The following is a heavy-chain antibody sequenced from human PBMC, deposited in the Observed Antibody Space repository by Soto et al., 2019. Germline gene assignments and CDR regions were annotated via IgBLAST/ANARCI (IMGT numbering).Heavy chain of an antibody. V-gene: IGHV4-39*01. D-gene: IGHD3-10*01. CDR1: GGSVYVSKYF. CDR3: TRRRVGVRGVPTRDV. CDR2: IYSHGST. Sequence: LSSTFSGGSVYVSKYFVGLIHQSPGRGIEWLGTIYSHGSTYYSPSIKSRITMYLDTSKNQFSLNLGSVTAADTAVYFCTRRRVGVRGVPTRDVWCPATPVTV. J-gene: IGHJ6*02.